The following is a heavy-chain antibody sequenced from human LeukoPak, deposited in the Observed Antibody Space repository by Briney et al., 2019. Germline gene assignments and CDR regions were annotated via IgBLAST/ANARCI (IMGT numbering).Heavy chain of an antibody. D-gene: IGHD6-6*01. CDR3: ARAAIAARYYFDY. CDR1: GYIFTSFY. Sequence: ASVKVSCKASGYIFTSFYIHWVRQAPGQGLEWMGIINPSGGSTNYAQKLQGRVTMTRDTSTSTIYMELSSLRSEDTAVYYCARAAIAARYYFDYWGQGSLVTVSS. CDR2: INPSGGST. V-gene: IGHV1-46*01. J-gene: IGHJ4*02.